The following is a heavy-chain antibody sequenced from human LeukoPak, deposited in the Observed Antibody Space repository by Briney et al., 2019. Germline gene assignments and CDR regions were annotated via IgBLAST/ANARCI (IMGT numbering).Heavy chain of an antibody. Sequence: ASVKVSCKASGYTFTGYYMHWVRQAPGQGLEWMGWISAYNGNTNYAQKLQGRVTMTTDTSTSTAYMEQRSLRSDDTAVYYCARDQVGASIDYWGQGTLVTVSS. CDR3: ARDQVGASIDY. CDR1: GYTFTGYY. D-gene: IGHD1-26*01. CDR2: ISAYNGNT. J-gene: IGHJ4*02. V-gene: IGHV1-18*04.